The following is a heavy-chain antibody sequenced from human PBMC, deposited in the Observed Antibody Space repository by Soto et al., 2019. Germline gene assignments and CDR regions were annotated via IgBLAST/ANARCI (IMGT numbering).Heavy chain of an antibody. CDR2: TSFDPSEN. D-gene: IGHD5-12*01. V-gene: IGHV3-30*04. J-gene: IGHJ4*02. CDR3: ARDLGGYVHLWDKSNY. Sequence: QVQLVESGGGVVQPGASLRLSCAASGFRFSGFAMHWVRQAPGKGLEWVAVTSFDPSENFYVDSVKGRFSISRDDSHNTVFLQMNGLRPEDTGIYYCARDLGGYVHLWDKSNYWGQGTLVNVSS. CDR1: GFRFSGFA.